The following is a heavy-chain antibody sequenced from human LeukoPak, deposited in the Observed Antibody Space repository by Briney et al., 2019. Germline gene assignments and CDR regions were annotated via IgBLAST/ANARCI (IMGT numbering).Heavy chain of an antibody. Sequence: SVKVSCKASGGTFSSYAISWVRQAPGQGLEWMGGIIPIFGTANYAQKFQGRVTITADKSTSTAYMELSSLRSEDTAVYYCARSEQFPYYMDVWGKGTTVTVSS. D-gene: IGHD6-19*01. CDR3: ARSEQFPYYMDV. J-gene: IGHJ6*03. CDR2: IIPIFGTA. V-gene: IGHV1-69*06. CDR1: GGTFSSYA.